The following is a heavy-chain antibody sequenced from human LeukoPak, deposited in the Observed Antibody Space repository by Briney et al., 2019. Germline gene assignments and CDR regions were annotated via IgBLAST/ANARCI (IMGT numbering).Heavy chain of an antibody. CDR2: INPSGGST. J-gene: IGHJ4*02. CDR1: GYTFTSYY. V-gene: IGHV1-46*01. Sequence: ASVKVSCKAFGYTFTSYYMHWVRQAPGQGLEWMGIINPSGGSTSYAQKFQGRVTMTRDTSTSTVYMELSSLRSEDTAVYYCARDSRPDYDILTGYLDYWGQGTLVTVSS. D-gene: IGHD3-9*01. CDR3: ARDSRPDYDILTGYLDY.